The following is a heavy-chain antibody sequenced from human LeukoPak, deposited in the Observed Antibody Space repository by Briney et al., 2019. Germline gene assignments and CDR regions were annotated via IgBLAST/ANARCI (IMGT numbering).Heavy chain of an antibody. Sequence: GGSLRLSCAASGFTFSGSSMSWVRQAPGKGLEWISYISSRSSTIYYADSVKGRFTISRDDAKNLLYLQMNSLRDEDTAVYYCAVRGFDHWGQGTLVTVSS. CDR3: AVRGFDH. J-gene: IGHJ4*02. V-gene: IGHV3-48*02. D-gene: IGHD3-16*01. CDR2: ISSRSSTI. CDR1: GFTFSGSS.